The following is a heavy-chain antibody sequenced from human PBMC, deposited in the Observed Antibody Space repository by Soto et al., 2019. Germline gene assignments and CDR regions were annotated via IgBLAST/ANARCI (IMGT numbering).Heavy chain of an antibody. Sequence: EVQLLESGGGLVQPGGSLRLSCAASGFTFSSYAMSWVRQAPGKGLEWVSAISGSGGNTYYADSVKGRFTISRDNSKNTLYLQMNSLRAEDTAVYYCAKDAYGSGALNDYYGMDVWGQGTTVTVSS. CDR1: GFTFSSYA. CDR3: AKDAYGSGALNDYYGMDV. CDR2: ISGSGGNT. V-gene: IGHV3-23*01. J-gene: IGHJ6*02. D-gene: IGHD3-10*01.